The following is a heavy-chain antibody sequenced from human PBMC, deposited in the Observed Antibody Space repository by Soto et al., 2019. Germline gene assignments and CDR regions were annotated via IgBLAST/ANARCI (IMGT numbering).Heavy chain of an antibody. Sequence: GASVKVSCKASGYTFTSYAMHWVRQAPGQRLEWMGWINAGNGNTKYSQKFQGRVTITRDTSASTAYMELSSLRSEDTAVYYCARAPDYYYDSSGNWFDPWGQGTLVTVSS. CDR3: ARAPDYYYDSSGNWFDP. D-gene: IGHD3-22*01. CDR2: INAGNGNT. CDR1: GYTFTSYA. V-gene: IGHV1-3*01. J-gene: IGHJ5*02.